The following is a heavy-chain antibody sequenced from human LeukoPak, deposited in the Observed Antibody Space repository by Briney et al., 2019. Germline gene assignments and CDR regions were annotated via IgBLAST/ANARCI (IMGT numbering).Heavy chain of an antibody. CDR1: GFTFSIFG. Sequence: GGSLRLSCAASGFTFSIFGMHWVRQAPGKGLEWVALISHTGNNRYYADSVMGRFSISRDNSKNTMYLQMDSLRAEDTAVYYCAAGYSSGWRNLIDYWGQGTLVTVSS. J-gene: IGHJ4*02. D-gene: IGHD6-19*01. V-gene: IGHV3-30*03. CDR2: ISHTGNNR. CDR3: AAGYSSGWRNLIDY.